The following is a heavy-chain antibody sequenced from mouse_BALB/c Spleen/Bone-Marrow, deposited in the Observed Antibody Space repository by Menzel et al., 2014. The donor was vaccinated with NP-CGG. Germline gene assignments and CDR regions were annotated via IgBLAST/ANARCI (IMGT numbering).Heavy chain of an antibody. CDR3: TIRYYAMDY. J-gene: IGHJ4*01. D-gene: IGHD1-1*01. CDR2: INPSSAYA. Sequence: QVQLKHSGAELARPGASVKMSCQASGYTFTRYTMHWEKRRPGQGLEWIGYINPSSAYANYNQKFKDKATLTADKSSSKDYMQLSSLTSEDSAVYYCTIRYYAMDYWGQGTSVTVSS. V-gene: IGHV1-4*01. CDR1: GYTFTRYT.